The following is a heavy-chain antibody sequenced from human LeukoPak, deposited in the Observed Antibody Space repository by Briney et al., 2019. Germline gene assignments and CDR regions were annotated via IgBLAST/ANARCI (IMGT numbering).Heavy chain of an antibody. Sequence: SETLSLTCTVSGGSISRSSYYWGWIRQPPGKGLEWIGSIYYSGSTYYNPSLKSRVTISVDTSKNQFSLKLSSVTAADTAVYYCARGVDDYGEPSDAFDIWGQGTMVTVSS. CDR2: IYYSGST. D-gene: IGHD4-17*01. V-gene: IGHV4-39*01. CDR1: GGSISRSSYY. CDR3: ARGVDDYGEPSDAFDI. J-gene: IGHJ3*02.